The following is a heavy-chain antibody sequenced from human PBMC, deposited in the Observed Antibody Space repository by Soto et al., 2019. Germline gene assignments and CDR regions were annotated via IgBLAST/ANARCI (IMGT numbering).Heavy chain of an antibody. J-gene: IGHJ4*02. V-gene: IGHV4-39*01. CDR2: IYYSGST. D-gene: IGHD6-19*01. CDR3: ASTIAVAGIRY. Sequence: QLQLQESGPGLVKPSETLSLTCTVSGGSISSSSYYWGWIRQPPGKGLEWIGSIYYSGSTYYNPSHSRPVNISVDTSKTQFSLKLSSVTAADTAVYYSASTIAVAGIRYWGQGTLVTVSS. CDR1: GGSISSSSYY.